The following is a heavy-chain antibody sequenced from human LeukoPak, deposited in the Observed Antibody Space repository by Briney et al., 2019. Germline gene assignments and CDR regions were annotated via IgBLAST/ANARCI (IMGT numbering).Heavy chain of an antibody. CDR2: ISYDGSNK. Sequence: GGSLRLSCAASGFTFSSYAMHWVRRAPGKGLEWVAVISYDGSNKYYADSVKGRFTISRDNSKNTLYLQMNSLRAEDTAVYYCARFAGTGSGSYYPPYYYYGMDVWGKGTTVTVSS. D-gene: IGHD3-10*01. V-gene: IGHV3-30*04. CDR3: ARFAGTGSGSYYPPYYYYGMDV. J-gene: IGHJ6*04. CDR1: GFTFSSYA.